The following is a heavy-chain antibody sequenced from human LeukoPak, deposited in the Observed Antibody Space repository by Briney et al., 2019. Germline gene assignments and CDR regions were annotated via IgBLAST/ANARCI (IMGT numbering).Heavy chain of an antibody. CDR1: GFTFNAYG. D-gene: IGHD3-10*01. J-gene: IGHJ4*02. V-gene: IGHV3-30*18. CDR3: AKAYNMEVRGVPPPDS. Sequence: GGSLRLSCAASGFTFNAYGIHWVRQAPGKGLEWVAVISYDGSLKYYADSVKGRFTVSRDNSKNTLYLQMSSLRAEDTAVYYCAKAYNMEVRGVPPPDSWGQGTLVTVSS. CDR2: ISYDGSLK.